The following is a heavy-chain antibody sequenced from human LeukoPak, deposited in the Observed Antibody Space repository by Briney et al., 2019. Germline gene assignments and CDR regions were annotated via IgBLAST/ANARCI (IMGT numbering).Heavy chain of an antibody. CDR1: GGSFSGNY. J-gene: IGHJ6*02. D-gene: IGHD3-10*01. V-gene: IGHV4-59*05. Sequence: SETLSLTCIVSGGSFSGNYWIWIRQPPGKGLECIGSIYYSGSTFYSPSLKSRVTISVDTPKNQFSLTLSSVTAADTAVYYCARQSIATVRGVRYHYGMDVWGQGTTVSVS. CDR3: ARQSIATVRGVRYHYGMDV. CDR2: IYYSGST.